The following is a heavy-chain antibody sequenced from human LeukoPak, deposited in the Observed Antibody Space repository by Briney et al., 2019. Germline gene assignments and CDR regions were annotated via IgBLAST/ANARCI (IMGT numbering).Heavy chain of an antibody. CDR2: INAGNGNT. Sequence: ASVKVSCKASGYTFTSYAMHWVRQAPGQRLEWMGWINAGNGNTKYSQKSQGRVTITRDTSASTAYMELSSLRSEDTAVYYCARGIWDSSGWYDAATYWGQGTLVTVSS. CDR3: ARGIWDSSGWYDAATY. J-gene: IGHJ4*02. V-gene: IGHV1-3*01. CDR1: GYTFTSYA. D-gene: IGHD6-19*01.